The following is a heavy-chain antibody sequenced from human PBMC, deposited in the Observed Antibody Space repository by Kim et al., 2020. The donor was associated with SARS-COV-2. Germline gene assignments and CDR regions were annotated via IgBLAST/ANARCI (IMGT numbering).Heavy chain of an antibody. CDR2: IYTSGST. CDR1: GGSISSGGFY. J-gene: IGHJ6*02. Sequence: SETLSLTCTVCGGSISSGGFYWSWIRQPAGKGLEWIGRIYTSGSTNYNPSLKSRVTISVDTSKNQFSLKLSSVTAADTAVYYCARSFPGGGGTSSLRYIDWLPNNYYGMDVWGQGTTVTVSS. V-gene: IGHV4-61*02. D-gene: IGHD3-9*01. CDR3: ARSFPGGGGTSSLRYIDWLPNNYYGMDV.